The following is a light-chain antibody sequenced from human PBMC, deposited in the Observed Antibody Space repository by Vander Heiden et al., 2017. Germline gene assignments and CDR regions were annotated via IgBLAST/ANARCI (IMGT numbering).Light chain of an antibody. CDR2: KAS. CDR1: QTIDNW. CDR3: QQSKTYRT. Sequence: DIQMPQSPSTLSASVGDRVTITCRASQTIDNWLAWYQQKAGQAPKLLIYKASTLKSGVPSRFSGRGSGTDVTLTISSLQPDDVATYYCQQSKTYRTFGQGTKVEVK. V-gene: IGKV1-5*03. J-gene: IGKJ1*01.